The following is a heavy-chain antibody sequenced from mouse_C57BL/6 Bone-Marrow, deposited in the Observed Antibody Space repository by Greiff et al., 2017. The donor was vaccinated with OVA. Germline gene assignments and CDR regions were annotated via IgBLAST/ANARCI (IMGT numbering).Heavy chain of an antibody. CDR2: IYPRSGNT. J-gene: IGHJ3*01. Sequence: QVQLKESGAELARPGASVKLSCKASGYTFTSYGISWVKQRTGQGLEWIGEIYPRSGNTYYNEKFKGKATLTAEKSSSTAYMQLSSLTSEDSAVYFCARSGYYGSSSPFGYWGQGTLVTVSA. CDR3: ARSGYYGSSSPFGY. V-gene: IGHV1-81*01. CDR1: GYTFTSYG. D-gene: IGHD1-1*01.